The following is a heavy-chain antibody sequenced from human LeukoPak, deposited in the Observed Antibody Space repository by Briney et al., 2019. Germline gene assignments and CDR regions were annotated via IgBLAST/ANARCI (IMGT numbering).Heavy chain of an antibody. Sequence: GGSLRLSCAASGFTFINAWMSWVRQAPGEGLEWVSAISGSGGSTYYADSVKGRFTISRDNSKNTLYLQMNSLRADDTAVYYCAKSPLRTQILLDYWGQGTLVTVSS. J-gene: IGHJ4*02. CDR1: GFTFINAW. D-gene: IGHD3-3*01. V-gene: IGHV3-23*01. CDR2: ISGSGGST. CDR3: AKSPLRTQILLDY.